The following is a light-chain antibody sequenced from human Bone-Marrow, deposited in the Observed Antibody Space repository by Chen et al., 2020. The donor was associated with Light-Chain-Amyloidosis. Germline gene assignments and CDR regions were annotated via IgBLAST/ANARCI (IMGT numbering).Light chain of an antibody. CDR2: DDS. CDR1: NIGSTS. J-gene: IGLJ3*02. V-gene: IGLV3-21*02. Sequence: SYVLTQPSSVSVAPGQTATIACGGNNIGSTSVHWYQQTPGQAPLLVVYDDSDRPSGIPARCAGSNSGNTATLTISRGEAGDEADYYGQVWDRSSDRPVFGGGTKLTVL. CDR3: QVWDRSSDRPV.